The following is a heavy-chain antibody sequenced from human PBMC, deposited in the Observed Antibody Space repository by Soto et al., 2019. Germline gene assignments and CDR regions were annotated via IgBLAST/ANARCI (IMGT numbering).Heavy chain of an antibody. CDR3: ASSWSVETYYYGSGSMDV. D-gene: IGHD3-10*01. CDR1: GYTFTSYD. CDR2: MNPNSGNT. V-gene: IGHV1-8*01. J-gene: IGHJ6*03. Sequence: ASVKVSCKASGYTFTSYDINWVRQATGQGLEWMGWMNPNSGNTGYAQKFQGRVTMTRNTSISTAYMELSSLRSEDTAVYYCASSWSVETYYYGSGSMDVWGKGTTVTVSS.